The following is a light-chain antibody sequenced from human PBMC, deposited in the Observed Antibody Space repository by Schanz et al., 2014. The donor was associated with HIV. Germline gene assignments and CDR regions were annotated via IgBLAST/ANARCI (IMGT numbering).Light chain of an antibody. V-gene: IGLV1-44*01. Sequence: QAVVTQPPSVSGAPGQWVTISCSGSSSNFRSNAVNWYQQLPGTAPRLVIYNTFHRPSGVPDRFSGSRSGTSASLAISGLQSGDEADYYCAAWDDSLNGWVFGGGTKLTVL. CDR1: SSNFRSNA. CDR2: NTF. J-gene: IGLJ3*02. CDR3: AAWDDSLNGWV.